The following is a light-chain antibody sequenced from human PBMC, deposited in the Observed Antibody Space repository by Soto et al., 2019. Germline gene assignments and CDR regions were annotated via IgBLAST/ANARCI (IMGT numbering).Light chain of an antibody. V-gene: IGLV2-14*01. J-gene: IGLJ3*02. Sequence: QSALTQPASVSGSPGQSITISCSGTSSDIGSYNTVSWYQQHPGKAPKLIIYEVSNRPSGVSNRFSGSKSGNTASLTISGLRAEDEADFYCTSYTTNSTLVVFGGGTKLTVL. CDR1: SSDIGSYNT. CDR3: TSYTTNSTLVV. CDR2: EVS.